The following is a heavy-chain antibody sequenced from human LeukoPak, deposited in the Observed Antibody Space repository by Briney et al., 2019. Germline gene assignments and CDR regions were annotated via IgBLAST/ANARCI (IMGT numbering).Heavy chain of an antibody. Sequence: GGSLRLSCAASGFTFSDYYMSWIRQAPGKGLEWVSYISNSGNTIYYADSVKGRFTISRDNAKKSLYLQMKSLRAEDTAIYYCARRGYYDYSGFDYWGQGTLVTVSS. CDR3: ARRGYYDYSGFDY. V-gene: IGHV3-11*04. J-gene: IGHJ4*02. CDR2: ISNSGNTI. CDR1: GFTFSDYY. D-gene: IGHD3-22*01.